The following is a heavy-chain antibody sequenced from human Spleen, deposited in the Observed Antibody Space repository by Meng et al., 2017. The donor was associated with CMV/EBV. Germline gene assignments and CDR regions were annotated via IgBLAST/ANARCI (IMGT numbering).Heavy chain of an antibody. CDR1: GGSISSYY. CDR3: ARDPEGHYYFGY. Sequence: SETLSLTCTVSGGSISSYYWGWIRQPPGKGLEWIGSIYYSGSTYYNPSLKSRVTISLDTSKNQFSLKLSSVTAADTAVYYCARDPEGHYYFGYWGQGTLVTVSS. J-gene: IGHJ4*02. CDR2: IYYSGST. V-gene: IGHV4-39*07. D-gene: IGHD1-14*01.